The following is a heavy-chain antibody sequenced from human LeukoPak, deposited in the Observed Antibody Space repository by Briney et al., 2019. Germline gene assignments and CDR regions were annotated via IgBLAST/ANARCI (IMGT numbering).Heavy chain of an antibody. D-gene: IGHD1-1*01. CDR2: IKQDGSEE. CDR1: GFTFSTSW. V-gene: IGHV3-7*01. J-gene: IGHJ6*02. CDR3: AKDQEGTTGTDSYYYYGMEV. Sequence: PGGSLRLSCAASGFTFSTSWMTWVRQAPGKGLEWVANIKQDGSEEYYVDSVKGRFTISRDNAKNSLYLQMNSLRAEDTAVYYCAKDQEGTTGTDSYYYYGMEVWGQGTTVTVSS.